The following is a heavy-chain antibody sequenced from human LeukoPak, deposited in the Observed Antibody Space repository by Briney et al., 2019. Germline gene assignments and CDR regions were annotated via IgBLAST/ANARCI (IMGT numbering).Heavy chain of an antibody. CDR3: ARGKVFADYDI. CDR1: GGSFSGYY. CDR2: INHSGST. D-gene: IGHD3-9*01. V-gene: IGHV4-34*01. Sequence: PSETLSLTCAVYGGSFSGYYWSWIRQPPGKGLEWIGEINHSGSTNYNPSLKSRVTISVDTSKNQFSLKLSSVTAADTAVYYCARGKVFADYDIWGPGTLVTVSS. J-gene: IGHJ1*01.